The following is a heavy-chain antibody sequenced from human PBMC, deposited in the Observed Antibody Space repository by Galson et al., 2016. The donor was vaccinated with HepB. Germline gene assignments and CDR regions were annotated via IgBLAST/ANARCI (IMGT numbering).Heavy chain of an antibody. CDR2: IYYSGRT. D-gene: IGHD2-2*01. CDR3: ARHSRHRYYQLPPDY. V-gene: IGHV4-39*01. J-gene: IGHJ4*02. Sequence: SETLSLTCTVSGGSINSTTYYWGWIRQPPGKGLEWIGTIYYSGRTYFNPSLKSRLTISVDTSKNQFSLKLTSVTATDAALYYCARHSRHRYYQLPPDYWGQGTLVTVSS. CDR1: GGSINSTTYY.